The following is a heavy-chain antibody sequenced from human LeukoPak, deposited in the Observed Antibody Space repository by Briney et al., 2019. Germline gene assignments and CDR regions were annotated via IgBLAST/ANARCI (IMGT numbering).Heavy chain of an antibody. J-gene: IGHJ4*02. V-gene: IGHV3-66*01. CDR3: ARERTSGWDAFDF. Sequence: GGSLRLSCAASGFTVSSNCMSWVRQAPGKGLEWVSVIYSGGSTYYADSMKGRFTISRDNSKNTLYLQMNSLRAEDTAVYYCARERTSGWDAFDFWGQGTLVTVSS. D-gene: IGHD6-19*01. CDR2: IYSGGST. CDR1: GFTVSSNC.